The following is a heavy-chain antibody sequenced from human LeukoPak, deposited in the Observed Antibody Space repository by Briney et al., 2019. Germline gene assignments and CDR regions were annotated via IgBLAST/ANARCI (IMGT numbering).Heavy chain of an antibody. V-gene: IGHV4-61*02. CDR3: ARHSSGSSFRPFNS. Sequence: ASETLSLTCTVSGGSISSGSYYWSWIRQPAGKGLEWIGRIYTSGSTNYNPSLKSRVTISVDTSKNQLSLRLSSVTAADTAVYYCARHSSGSSFRPFNSWGQGSLVAVSS. D-gene: IGHD3-10*01. CDR2: IYTSGST. J-gene: IGHJ4*02. CDR1: GGSISSGSYY.